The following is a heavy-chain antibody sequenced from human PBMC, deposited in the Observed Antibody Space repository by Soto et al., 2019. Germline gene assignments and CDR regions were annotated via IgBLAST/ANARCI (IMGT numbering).Heavy chain of an antibody. J-gene: IGHJ4*02. CDR3: AGGGRGRVSGYWHYFDY. D-gene: IGHD3-3*01. V-gene: IGHV1-3*01. Sequence: QVQLVQSGAEVKKPGASVKVSCKASGYTFTSYAMHWVRQAPGQRLEWMGWINAGNGNTKYSQKFQGRVTITRDTSASTAYMELSSLRSEDTAVYYCAGGGRGRVSGYWHYFDYWGQGTLVTVSS. CDR2: INAGNGNT. CDR1: GYTFTSYA.